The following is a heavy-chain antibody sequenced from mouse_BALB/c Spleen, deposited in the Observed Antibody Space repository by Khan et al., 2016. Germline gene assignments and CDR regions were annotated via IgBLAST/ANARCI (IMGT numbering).Heavy chain of an antibody. CDR2: INPDSSTI. CDR3: ASTFSYFDV. V-gene: IGHV4-1*02. CDR1: GFDFSSYW. J-gene: IGHJ1*01. Sequence: EVQLLEPGGGLVQPGGSLKLSCAASGFDFSSYWMSWVWQAPGTGLELIGEINPDSSTINYTPSLMDKFIISRDNAKNTLYLHMTKVSTEDTALYYCASTFSYFDVWGAGTTVTVSS.